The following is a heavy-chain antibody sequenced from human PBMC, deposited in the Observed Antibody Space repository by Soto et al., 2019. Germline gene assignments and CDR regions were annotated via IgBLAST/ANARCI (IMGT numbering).Heavy chain of an antibody. CDR1: GGTFSSYT. V-gene: IGHV1-69*08. Sequence: QVQLVQSGAEVKKPGSSVKVSCKASGGTFSSYTISWVRQAPGQGLEWMGRIIPILGIANYAQKFQGRVTLPXAXSXXTAYMELSSLRSEDTAVYYCAREEYYYGSGAFFDYWGQGTLVTVSS. J-gene: IGHJ4*02. D-gene: IGHD3-10*01. CDR3: AREEYYYGSGAFFDY. CDR2: IIPILGIA.